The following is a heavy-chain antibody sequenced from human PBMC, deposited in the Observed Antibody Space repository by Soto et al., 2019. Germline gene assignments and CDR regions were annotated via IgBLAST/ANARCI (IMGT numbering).Heavy chain of an antibody. J-gene: IGHJ4*02. CDR3: AREDYSNFDY. D-gene: IGHD4-4*01. CDR2: ISYDGSNK. Sequence: LRLSCAASGFTFSSYAMHWVRQAPGKGLEWVAVISYDGSNKYYADSVKGRFTISRDNAKNSLYLQMNSLRAEDTAVYYCAREDYSNFDYWGQGTLVTVSS. V-gene: IGHV3-30-3*01. CDR1: GFTFSSYA.